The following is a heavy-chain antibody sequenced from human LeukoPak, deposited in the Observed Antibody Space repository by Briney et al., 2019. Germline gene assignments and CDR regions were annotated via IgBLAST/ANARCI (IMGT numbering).Heavy chain of an antibody. D-gene: IGHD6-19*01. CDR2: ISGSGDNR. CDR1: GFTFSSHA. Sequence: GGSLRLSCAASGFTFSSHAMSWVRQAPGKGLEWVSSISGSGDNRNYADSVKGRFTISRDNSKSTLYLEMNSLRAEDTAIYYCAKDPLVSGTIYFDSWGQGTLLTVSS. CDR3: AKDPLVSGTIYFDS. V-gene: IGHV3-23*01. J-gene: IGHJ4*02.